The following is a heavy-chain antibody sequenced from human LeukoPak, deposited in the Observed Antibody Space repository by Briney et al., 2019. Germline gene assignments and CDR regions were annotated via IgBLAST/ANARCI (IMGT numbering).Heavy chain of an antibody. CDR2: ISAYNGNT. D-gene: IGHD5-12*01. V-gene: IGHV1-18*04. Sequence: ASEKVSCKASGYTFTSYGISWVRQAPGQGLEWMGWISAYNGNTNYAQKLQGRVTMTTDTSTSTAYMELRSLRSDDTAVYYCARDNSAGGYDAPGYFDYWGQGTLVTVSS. CDR3: ARDNSAGGYDAPGYFDY. CDR1: GYTFTSYG. J-gene: IGHJ4*02.